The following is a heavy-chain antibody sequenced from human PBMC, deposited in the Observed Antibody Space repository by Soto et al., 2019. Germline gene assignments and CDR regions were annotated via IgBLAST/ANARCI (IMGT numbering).Heavy chain of an antibody. Sequence: QVQLVQSGAEVKKPGSSVKVSCKASGGTFSSYTISWVRQAPGQGLEWMGRIIPILGIANYAQKFQGRVTITTDKSTSTAYMELSSLRSEDTAVYYCATLATTVTNLDYWGQGTLVTVSS. CDR1: GGTFSSYT. V-gene: IGHV1-69*02. CDR3: ATLATTVTNLDY. J-gene: IGHJ4*02. CDR2: IIPILGIA. D-gene: IGHD4-17*01.